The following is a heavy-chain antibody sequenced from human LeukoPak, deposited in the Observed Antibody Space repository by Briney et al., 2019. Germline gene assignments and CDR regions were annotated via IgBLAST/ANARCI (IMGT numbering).Heavy chain of an antibody. CDR1: GFTFSNYW. Sequence: GGSLRLSCAVSGFTFSNYWMSWVRQAPGKGLEWVANIKPDGSEKYYVDSVKGRFTISRDNAKNSLYLQINSLRDGDTAVYYCARESSGYYSTGYWGQGTLVTVSS. CDR2: IKPDGSEK. CDR3: ARESSGYYSTGY. J-gene: IGHJ4*02. D-gene: IGHD3-22*01. V-gene: IGHV3-7*01.